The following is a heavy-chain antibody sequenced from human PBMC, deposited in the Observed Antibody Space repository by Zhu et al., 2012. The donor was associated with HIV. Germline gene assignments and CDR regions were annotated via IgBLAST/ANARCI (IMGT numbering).Heavy chain of an antibody. D-gene: IGHD1-26*01. CDR3: ARKRWELLSAFDI. V-gene: IGHV4-30-4*08. CDR2: IYYSGTT. J-gene: IGHJ3*02. Sequence: QVQLQESGPGLVKPSQTLSLTCTVSGGSISSGDYYWSWVRQSPVRGLEWIGYIYYSGTTYYIPSLKSRVTISVDTSKNQFSLKLTSVTAADTAMYYCARKRWELLSAFDIWGQGTMVTVSS. CDR1: GGSISSGDYY.